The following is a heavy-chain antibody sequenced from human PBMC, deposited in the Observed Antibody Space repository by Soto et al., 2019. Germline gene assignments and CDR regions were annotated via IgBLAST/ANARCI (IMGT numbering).Heavy chain of an antibody. CDR1: GYTFTGYY. CDR2: INPETGGT. D-gene: IGHD2-2*01. V-gene: IGHV1-2*02. J-gene: IGHJ6*02. Sequence: GASVKVSCKASGYTFTGYYVHWVREAPGQGLEWMGWINPETGGTSYAQKFQGRVTLSRDTSINTAYLELSRLRFDDAAVYFCARERYQVISDGMDVWGHGTTVTVSS. CDR3: ARERYQVISDGMDV.